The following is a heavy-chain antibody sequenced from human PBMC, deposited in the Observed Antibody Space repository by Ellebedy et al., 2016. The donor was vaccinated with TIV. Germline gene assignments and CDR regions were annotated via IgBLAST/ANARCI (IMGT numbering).Heavy chain of an antibody. D-gene: IGHD3-16*01. CDR1: GFTFSNAW. V-gene: IGHV3-23*01. CDR2: ISGSGGST. CDR3: AKEISGWDYYYGMDV. J-gene: IGHJ6*02. Sequence: GESLKISCAASGFTFSNAWMSWVRQAPGKGLEWVSAISGSGGSTYYADSVKGRFTISRDNSKNTLYLQMNSLRAEDTAVYYCAKEISGWDYYYGMDVWGQGTTVTVSS.